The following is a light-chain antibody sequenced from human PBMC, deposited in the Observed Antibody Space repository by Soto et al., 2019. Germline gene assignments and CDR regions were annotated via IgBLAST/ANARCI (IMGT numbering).Light chain of an antibody. CDR1: QSVNNH. Sequence: DLQMTQSPSSLSAFVGDRVTITCRASQSVNNHFNWYQQKPGKAPTLLIYATSGLQSGVPSRFSGSGSGTDFTLTISSLQPEDFATYYCQQTYSAIHTFGQGTKLEIK. V-gene: IGKV1-39*01. CDR3: QQTYSAIHT. J-gene: IGKJ2*01. CDR2: ATS.